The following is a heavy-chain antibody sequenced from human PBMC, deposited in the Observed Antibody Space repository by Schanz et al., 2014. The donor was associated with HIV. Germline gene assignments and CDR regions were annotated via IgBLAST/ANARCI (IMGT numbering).Heavy chain of an antibody. CDR1: GYNFTSYD. CDR2: MNPNSANT. D-gene: IGHD4-4*01. V-gene: IGHV1-8*01. CDR3: AREKTTLNWFDP. J-gene: IGHJ5*02. Sequence: QVPLVQSGAEVKKPGASVKVSCKASGYNFTSYDINWVRQATGQGLEWMGWMNPNSANTGYAQKFQGRVTMTTDPSTSTAYMELRSLRSDDTAVYYCAREKTTLNWFDPWGQGTLATVSS.